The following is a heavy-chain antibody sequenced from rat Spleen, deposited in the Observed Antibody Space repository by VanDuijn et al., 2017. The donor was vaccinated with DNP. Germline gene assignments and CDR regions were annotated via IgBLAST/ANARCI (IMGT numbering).Heavy chain of an antibody. D-gene: IGHD1-7*01. V-gene: IGHV5S13*01. CDR1: GFTFSNYG. J-gene: IGHJ2*01. CDR2: IVIGGGNT. CDR3: ARHPQTTGIPDY. Sequence: EVQLVESGGGLVQPGRSLKLSCAASGFTFSNYGMAWVRQAPTKGLEVVASIVIGGGNTYYRNSGKGRFSISRENAKNTQYLQMDSLRSEDTATYYCARHPQTTGIPDYWGQGVMVTVSS.